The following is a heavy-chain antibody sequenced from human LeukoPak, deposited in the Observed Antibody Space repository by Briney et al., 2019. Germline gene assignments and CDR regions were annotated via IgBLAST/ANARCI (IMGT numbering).Heavy chain of an antibody. V-gene: IGHV3-7*03. CDR2: IKLDGSEK. D-gene: IGHD3/OR15-3a*01. CDR1: GFTFGRYW. Sequence: GGSLRLSCVASGFTFGRYWMSWVRQAPGKGLEWVANIKLDGSEKNYVDSVKGRFTISRDNTKNSLYLQMNSLRAEDTAVFYCARDQYDTWSRRGNFDSWGQGTLVIVSS. J-gene: IGHJ4*02. CDR3: ARDQYDTWSRRGNFDS.